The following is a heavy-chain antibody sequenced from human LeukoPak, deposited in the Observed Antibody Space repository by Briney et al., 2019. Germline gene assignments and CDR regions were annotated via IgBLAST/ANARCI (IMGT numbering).Heavy chain of an antibody. J-gene: IGHJ6*02. CDR3: AKDLVWFGELWDGMDV. CDR1: GFTFSSYG. D-gene: IGHD3-10*01. CDR2: ISYDGSNK. Sequence: GGSLRLSCAASGFTFSSYGMHWVRQAPGKGLEWAAVISYDGSNKYYADSVKGRFTISRDNSKNTLYLQMNSLRAEDTAVYYCAKDLVWFGELWDGMDVWGQGTTVTVSS. V-gene: IGHV3-30*18.